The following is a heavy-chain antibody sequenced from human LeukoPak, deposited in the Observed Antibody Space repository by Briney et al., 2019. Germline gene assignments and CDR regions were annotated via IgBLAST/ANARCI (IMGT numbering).Heavy chain of an antibody. CDR2: IYPGDSDT. J-gene: IGHJ4*02. CDR1: GYSFTSFW. CDR3: ARQSNYYGSGSYYNEGANDH. D-gene: IGHD3-10*01. V-gene: IGHV5-51*01. Sequence: KSGESLKISCKGSGYSFTSFWIGWVRQMPGKGLEWMGIIYPGDSDTRYSPSFQGQVTISADKSISTAYLQWSSLKASDTAMYYCARQSNYYGSGSYYNEGANDHWGQGTLVTVSS.